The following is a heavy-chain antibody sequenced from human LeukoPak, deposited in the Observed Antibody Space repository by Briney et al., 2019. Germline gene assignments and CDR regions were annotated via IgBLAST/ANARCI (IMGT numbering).Heavy chain of an antibody. CDR1: GFTFDRFT. CDR2: IGGSGSTT. Sequence: GGSLRLSCAASGFTFDRFTIHWVRQTPGKGLEWVSAIGGSGSTTYYADSVKGRFTISRDNSKNTLYLQMNSLRAEDTAVYYCAKDTASSWWYFDLWGRGTLVTVSS. J-gene: IGHJ2*01. D-gene: IGHD5-18*01. V-gene: IGHV3-23*01. CDR3: AKDTASSWWYFDL.